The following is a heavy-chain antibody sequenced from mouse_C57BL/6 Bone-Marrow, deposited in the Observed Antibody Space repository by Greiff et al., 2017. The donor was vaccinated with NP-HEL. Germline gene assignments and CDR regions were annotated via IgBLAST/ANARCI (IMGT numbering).Heavy chain of an antibody. CDR1: GYAFTNYL. CDR3: ARLSSSYNWFAY. D-gene: IGHD1-1*01. Sequence: VQLQQSGAELVRPGTSVKVSCKASGYAFTNYLIEWVKQRPGQGLEWIGVINPGSGGTNYNEKFKGKATLTADKSSSTAYMQLSSLTSEDSAVYFCARLSSSYNWFAYWGQGTLVTVSA. CDR2: INPGSGGT. J-gene: IGHJ3*01. V-gene: IGHV1-54*01.